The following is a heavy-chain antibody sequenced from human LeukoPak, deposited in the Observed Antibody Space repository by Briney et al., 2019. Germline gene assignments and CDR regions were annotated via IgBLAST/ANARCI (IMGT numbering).Heavy chain of an antibody. V-gene: IGHV3-30*04. J-gene: IGHJ4*02. D-gene: IGHD3-16*01. Sequence: GGSLRLSCAASGFTFSSYVMHWVRQAPGKGLEWVAVISYDGSNKYYADSVKGRFTISRDNSKNTLYLQMNSLRAEDTAVYYCARAGGQTLDYWGQGTLVTVSS. CDR1: GFTFSSYV. CDR2: ISYDGSNK. CDR3: ARAGGQTLDY.